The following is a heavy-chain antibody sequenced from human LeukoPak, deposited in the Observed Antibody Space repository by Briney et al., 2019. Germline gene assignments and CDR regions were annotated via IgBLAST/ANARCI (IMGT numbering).Heavy chain of an antibody. CDR1: GFTFSSYG. CDR2: IWYDGSNK. CDR3: AKGSPVSSD. Sequence: GGSLRLSCAASGFTFSSYGMHWVRQAPGKGLEWVAFIWYDGSNKYYADSVKGRFTISRDNSKNTLYLQMNSLRAEDTAVYYCAKGSPVSSDWGQGTLVTVSS. V-gene: IGHV3-30*02. J-gene: IGHJ4*02. D-gene: IGHD6-6*01.